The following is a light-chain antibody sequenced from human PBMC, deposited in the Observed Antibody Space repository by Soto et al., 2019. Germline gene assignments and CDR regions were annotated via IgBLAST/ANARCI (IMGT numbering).Light chain of an antibody. V-gene: IGKV1-39*01. CDR3: QQSYSNPPWT. Sequence: DIQMTQCPSSLTVSLGDRFTITCRASQSISSYLNWYQQKQGKAPKLLIYDAYSLKSGVPSRFSGSGSGTDFTITISSLQPEDFATYYCQQSYSNPPWTFGQGTKV. CDR2: DAY. J-gene: IGKJ1*01. CDR1: QSISSY.